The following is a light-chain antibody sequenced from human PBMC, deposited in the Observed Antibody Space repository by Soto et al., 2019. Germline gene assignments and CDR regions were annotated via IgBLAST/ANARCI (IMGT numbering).Light chain of an antibody. J-gene: IGLJ1*01. CDR2: SNT. CDR3: ATWDDRIYV. CDR1: SSNIGSNY. V-gene: IGLV1-47*01. Sequence: QSVLTQPPSASGTPGQTVTISCSGSSSNIGSNYVYWYQQLPGTAPKLLIYSNTQRPLGVTVRFSGSKSGTSASLAISGLQSEDEADYYCATWDDRIYVFGAGTKLTVL.